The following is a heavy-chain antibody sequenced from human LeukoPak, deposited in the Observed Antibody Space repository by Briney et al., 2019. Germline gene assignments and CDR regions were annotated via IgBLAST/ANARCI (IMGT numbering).Heavy chain of an antibody. D-gene: IGHD6-13*01. V-gene: IGHV1-69*05. Sequence: SVKVSCKASGGTFSSYAISWVRQAPGQGLEWMGGIIPIFGTANYAQKFQGRVTITTDESTSTAYMELSGLRSEDTAVYYCAREDVIAAAGTGAFDIWGQGAMVTVSS. CDR1: GGTFSSYA. CDR3: AREDVIAAAGTGAFDI. CDR2: IIPIFGTA. J-gene: IGHJ3*02.